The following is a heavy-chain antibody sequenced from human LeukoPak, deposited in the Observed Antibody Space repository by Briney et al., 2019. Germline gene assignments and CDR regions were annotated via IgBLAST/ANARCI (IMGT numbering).Heavy chain of an antibody. CDR2: ISGSGGST. D-gene: IGHD1-26*01. CDR1: GFTFSSYA. Sequence: PGGSLRLSCAASGFTFSSYAMSWVRQAPGKGLEWVTAISGSGGSTYYADSVKGLFTISRDNSKSTLYLQMNSLRAEDTAVYYCAKDSVGALGCFDYWGQGTLVTVSS. V-gene: IGHV3-23*01. CDR3: AKDSVGALGCFDY. J-gene: IGHJ4*02.